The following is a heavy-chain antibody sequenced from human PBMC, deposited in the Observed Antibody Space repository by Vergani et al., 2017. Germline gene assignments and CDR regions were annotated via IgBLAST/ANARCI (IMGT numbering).Heavy chain of an antibody. J-gene: IGHJ6*02. CDR1: GYTFTAYY. D-gene: IGHD2-21*01. Sequence: QVQLVQSGAEVGKPGASVKISCKASGYTFTAYYIHWVRQAPEQGLEWVGVISPDGFSTFYAQKFQGRVTITRDTSTSTVYVEVTSLRSDDTAVYYCARDAGGYSSYYGMDVWGQGTTVTVSS. CDR3: ARDAGGYSSYYGMDV. V-gene: IGHV1-46*01. CDR2: ISPDGFST.